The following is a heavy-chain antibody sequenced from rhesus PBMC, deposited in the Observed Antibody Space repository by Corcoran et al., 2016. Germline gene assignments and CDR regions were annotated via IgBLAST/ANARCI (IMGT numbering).Heavy chain of an antibody. CDR3: ARDLDY. CDR1: GGSISGYYY. V-gene: IGHV4-73*01. J-gene: IGHJ4*01. CDR2: SYGNSAIP. Sequence: QVQLQQWGEGLVEPSETLSLTCAGYGGSISGYYYLSWVRQPPGKGMEWIGYSYGNSAIPNYNPSRKNQVTSSMDTSKIQFSPKLSSVTAASTALYYGARDLDYWGQGVLVTVSS.